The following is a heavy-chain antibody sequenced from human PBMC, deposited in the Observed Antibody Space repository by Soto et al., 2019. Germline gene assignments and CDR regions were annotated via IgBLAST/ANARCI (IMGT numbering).Heavy chain of an antibody. V-gene: IGHV3-21*01. CDR1: GFTFSSYS. J-gene: IGHJ4*02. CDR2: ISSSSSYI. CDR3: ARVWLAGGSRNLIYFDY. Sequence: PGGSLRLSCAASGFTFSSYSMNWVRQAPGKGLEWVSSISSSSSYIYYADSVKGRFTISRDNAKNSLYLQMNSLRAEDTAVYYCARVWLAGGSRNLIYFDYWGQGTLVTVSS. D-gene: IGHD6-25*01.